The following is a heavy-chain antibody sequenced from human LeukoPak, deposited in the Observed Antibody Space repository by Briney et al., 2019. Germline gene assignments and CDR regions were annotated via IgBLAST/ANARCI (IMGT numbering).Heavy chain of an antibody. J-gene: IGHJ4*02. CDR2: ISYDGSNK. CDR1: GFTFSSYA. CDR3: AILYYYGSGSYYNAFDY. Sequence: PGGSLRLSCAASGFTFSSYAMHWVRQAPGKGLEGVAVISYDGSNKYYADSVKGRFTISRDNSKNTLYLQMNSLRAEDTAVYYRAILYYYGSGSYYNAFDYWGQGTLVTVSS. V-gene: IGHV3-30-3*01. D-gene: IGHD3-10*01.